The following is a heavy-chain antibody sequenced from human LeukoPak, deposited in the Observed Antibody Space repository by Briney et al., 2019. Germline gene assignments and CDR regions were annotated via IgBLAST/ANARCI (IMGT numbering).Heavy chain of an antibody. CDR1: GYTFTSYG. D-gene: IGHD3-10*01. Sequence: ASVKVSCKASGYTFTSYGISWVRQAPGQRLEWMGWISAYNGITNYAQKLQGRVTMTTDTSTGTAYMELRSLRSDDTAVYYCAREVWFGELSERTLDYWGQGTLVTVSS. V-gene: IGHV1-18*01. CDR2: ISAYNGIT. CDR3: AREVWFGELSERTLDY. J-gene: IGHJ4*02.